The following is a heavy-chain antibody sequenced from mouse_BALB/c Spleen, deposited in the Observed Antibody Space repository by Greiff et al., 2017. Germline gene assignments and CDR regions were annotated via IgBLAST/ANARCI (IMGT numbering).Heavy chain of an antibody. CDR3: ARGIGLLRLLFYAMDY. J-gene: IGHJ4*01. D-gene: IGHD1-2*01. Sequence: QVQLQQPGAELVKPGASVKLSCKASGYTFTSYWMHWVKQRPGQGLEWIGYINPSTGYTEYNQKFKDKATLTADKSSSTAYMQLSSLTSEDSAVYYCARGIGLLRLLFYAMDYWGQGTSVTVSS. V-gene: IGHV1-7*01. CDR2: INPSTGYT. CDR1: GYTFTSYW.